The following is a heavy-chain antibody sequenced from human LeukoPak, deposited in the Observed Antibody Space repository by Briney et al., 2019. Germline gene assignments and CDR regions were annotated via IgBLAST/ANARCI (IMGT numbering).Heavy chain of an antibody. CDR2: IFYSGST. J-gene: IGHJ4*02. Sequence: SETLSLTCTVSGGSISSSSYYRGWIRQPPGKGLEWIGNIFYSGSTYYNPSLKSRVTISVDTSKNQFSLKLSSVTAADTAVYYCASSYRGYSYGYRYWGQGTLVTVSS. V-gene: IGHV4-39*07. CDR3: ASSYRGYSYGYRY. D-gene: IGHD5-18*01. CDR1: GGSISSSSYY.